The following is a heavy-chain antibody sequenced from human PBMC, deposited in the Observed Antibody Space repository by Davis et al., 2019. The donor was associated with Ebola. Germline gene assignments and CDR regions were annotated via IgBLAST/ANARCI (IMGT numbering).Heavy chain of an antibody. D-gene: IGHD3-10*01. CDR1: GFTFSDYY. Sequence: GSLRLSCAASGFTFSDYYMSWIRQAPGKGLEWIGNIYYSGSANYNLSLKSRVTISVDTSKNQFSLKLSSVTAADTAVYYCARGRRWFGEKTYYMDVWGKGTTVTVSS. CDR2: IYYSGSA. J-gene: IGHJ6*03. CDR3: ARGRRWFGEKTYYMDV. V-gene: IGHV4-34*01.